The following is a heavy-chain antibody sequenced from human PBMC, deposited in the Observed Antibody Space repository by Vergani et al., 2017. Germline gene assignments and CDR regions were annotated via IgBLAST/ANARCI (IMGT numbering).Heavy chain of an antibody. J-gene: IGHJ4*02. CDR1: GVSFKTYF. CDR3: ARGRKHFFEAPYDV. CDR2: VDHSDRP. V-gene: IGHV4-34*02. Sequence: QVQLQQWGATVLKPSETLSLTCAVYGVSFKTYFWNWIRQSPDKGLEWIGEVDHSDRPYYNPSLRGRVIISVDTSKNQISLRLHSVDVADSAIYYCARGRKHFFEAPYDVWGQGSPVTVSS. D-gene: IGHD3-3*02.